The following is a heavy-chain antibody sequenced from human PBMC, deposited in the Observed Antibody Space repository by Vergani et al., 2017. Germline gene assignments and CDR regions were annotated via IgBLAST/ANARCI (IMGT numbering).Heavy chain of an antibody. D-gene: IGHD3-3*01. CDR3: ASRDDFGTFKY. J-gene: IGHJ4*02. V-gene: IGHV1-18*01. CDR1: GYTFTKYN. CDR2: ISPSNGQL. Sequence: QVQLMQSGAEMKKPGASVKVSCETSGYTFTKYNINWLRKAPGHGLEWMGWISPSNGQLRYAQKFRGRVTMTKDTSTSTGYMEMRSLTFDDTAVYYCASRDDFGTFKYWGQGTLVTVSS.